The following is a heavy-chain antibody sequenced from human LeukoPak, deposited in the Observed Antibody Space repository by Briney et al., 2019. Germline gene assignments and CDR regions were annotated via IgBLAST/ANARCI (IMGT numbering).Heavy chain of an antibody. CDR2: ISYDGSNK. V-gene: IGHV3-30*03. Sequence: GGSLRLSCAASGFTFSSYSMNWVRQAPGKGLEWVAVISYDGSNKYYADSVKGRFTISRDNSKNALYLQMNSLRAEEMAVYYSARVQEYYDSSGYFWDYWGQGTPVTVSS. CDR1: GFTFSSYS. D-gene: IGHD3-22*01. CDR3: ARVQEYYDSSGYFWDY. J-gene: IGHJ4*02.